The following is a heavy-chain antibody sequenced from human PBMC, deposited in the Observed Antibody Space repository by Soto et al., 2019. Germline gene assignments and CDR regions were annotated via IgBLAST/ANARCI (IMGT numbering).Heavy chain of an antibody. D-gene: IGHD2-8*01. Sequence: QGQLVQSGAEVKKPGASVKLSCKASGFTFSNYGLNWVRQAPGQGLDWMGWVSANHGHTNYAQNLQGRVSMTTDTSTSTAYRELRGLTFEDTAVYYCARDIESVTAKHFFYYYAMDVWGQGTTVTVSS. CDR3: ARDIESVTAKHFFYYYAMDV. J-gene: IGHJ6*02. CDR1: GFTFSNYG. CDR2: VSANHGHT. V-gene: IGHV1-18*01.